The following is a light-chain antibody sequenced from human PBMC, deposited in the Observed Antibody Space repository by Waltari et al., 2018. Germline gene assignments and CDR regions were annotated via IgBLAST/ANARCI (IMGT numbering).Light chain of an antibody. CDR3: QKYGTRPAT. CDR1: QSVGRT. CDR2: DAS. Sequence: EIVLTQSPASLSLSPGDRATLSCRASQSVGRTLAWYQQRPGQAPMLLIYDASSRATGIPDRCSGSGSGTDFSLTISRLEPEDFAVYYCQKYGTRPATFGQGTKVEVK. J-gene: IGKJ1*01. V-gene: IGKV3-20*01.